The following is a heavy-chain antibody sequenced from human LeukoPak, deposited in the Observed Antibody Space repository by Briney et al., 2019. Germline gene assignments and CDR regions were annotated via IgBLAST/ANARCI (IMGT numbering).Heavy chain of an antibody. Sequence: GGSLRLSCAASGFTVSSYGMHWVRQAPGKGLEWVAVIWYDGSNKYYADSVKGRFTISRDNSKNTLYLQMNSLRAEDTAVYYCAKDGPYDTVNWFDPWGQGTLVTVSS. CDR3: AKDGPYDTVNWFDP. J-gene: IGHJ5*02. V-gene: IGHV3-33*06. CDR1: GFTVSSYG. D-gene: IGHD3-22*01. CDR2: IWYDGSNK.